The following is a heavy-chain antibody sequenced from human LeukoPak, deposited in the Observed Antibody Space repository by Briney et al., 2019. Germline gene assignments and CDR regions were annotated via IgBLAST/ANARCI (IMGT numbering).Heavy chain of an antibody. Sequence: GGSLRLSCAASGFTLSGYAMNWVRQAPGRGLGWVSGISGGGGSTYYADSVKGRFTISRDNSKNTLYLQMNSLRAEDTAVYYCAKNPRYGSGSYFDYWGQGTLVTVSS. J-gene: IGHJ4*02. CDR1: GFTLSGYA. V-gene: IGHV3-23*01. CDR3: AKNPRYGSGSYFDY. D-gene: IGHD3-10*01. CDR2: ISGGGGST.